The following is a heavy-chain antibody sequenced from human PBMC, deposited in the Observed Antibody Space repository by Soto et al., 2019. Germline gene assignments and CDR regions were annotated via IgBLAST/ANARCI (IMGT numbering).Heavy chain of an antibody. CDR2: IIPISGAA. CDR3: ASDMTTTLLPYFYF. J-gene: IGHJ4*02. V-gene: IGHV1-69*06. Sequence: QVQLVQSGAEVKKPGSSVKVSCKASGGTFSNYVVNWVRQAPGQGLGWMGRIIPISGAANYAQKFQGRVTITAAKSTSTSYMELSSLRTDDTAVYYCASDMTTTLLPYFYFWGQGTLVTVSS. D-gene: IGHD4-4*01. CDR1: GGTFSNYV.